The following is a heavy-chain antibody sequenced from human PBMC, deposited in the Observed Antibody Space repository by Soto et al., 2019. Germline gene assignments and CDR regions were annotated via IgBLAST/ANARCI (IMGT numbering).Heavy chain of an antibody. D-gene: IGHD3-22*01. J-gene: IGHJ5*02. CDR2: IYYSGST. V-gene: IGHV4-30-4*01. Sequence: SETLSLTCTVSGGSISSGDYYWSWIRQPPGKGLEWIGYIYYSGSTYYNPSLKSRVTISVDTSKNQFSLKLSSVTAADTAVYYCARTADYYDSSGYYGYNWFDPWGQGTLVPVSS. CDR1: GGSISSGDYY. CDR3: ARTADYYDSSGYYGYNWFDP.